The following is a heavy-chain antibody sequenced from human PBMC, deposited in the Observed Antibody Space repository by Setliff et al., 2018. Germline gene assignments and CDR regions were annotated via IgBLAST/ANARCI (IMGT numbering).Heavy chain of an antibody. Sequence: SGPTLVNPTQTLTLTCTFSGFSLSTYGVSVGWIRQPPGKALEWLALIYWDDDKRYSPSLKSRVTITKDTSKNQVVLTMTGMAPVDAATYYCARTFYYDDSGSNRLLYYFDYWGQGALVTVPQ. CDR3: ARTFYYDDSGSNRLLYYFDY. CDR2: IYWDDDK. J-gene: IGHJ4*02. D-gene: IGHD3-22*01. V-gene: IGHV2-5*02. CDR1: GFSLSTYGVS.